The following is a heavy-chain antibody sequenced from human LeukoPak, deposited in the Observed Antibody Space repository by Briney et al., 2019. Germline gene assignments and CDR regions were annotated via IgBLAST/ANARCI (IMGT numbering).Heavy chain of an antibody. CDR1: GGSISSNSYY. CDR3: ARARPAAGLTTLDY. V-gene: IGHV4-61*01. J-gene: IGHJ4*02. Sequence: SETLSLTCTVSGGSISSNSYYWSWIRQPPGKGLEWIGYIYYSGSTNYNPSLKSRVTISVDTSKNQFSLKLSSVTAADTAVYYCARARPAAGLTTLDYWGQGTLVTVSS. CDR2: IYYSGST. D-gene: IGHD2-2*01.